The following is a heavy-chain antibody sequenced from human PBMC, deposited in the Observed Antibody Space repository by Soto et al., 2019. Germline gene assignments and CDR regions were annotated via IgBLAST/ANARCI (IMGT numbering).Heavy chain of an antibody. Sequence: QVQLVESGGGVVQPGTSLRLSCVASGFGFNFFGIHWVRQAPGKGLEWVAGISGDASRIYYADDLKGRVTISRVNSENPLYLQMNSLRPEDTALYYCARDRDAGWFVMDVWGQGTTVTV. V-gene: IGHV3-30*03. CDR2: ISGDASRI. D-gene: IGHD3-10*01. CDR1: GFGFNFFG. J-gene: IGHJ6*02. CDR3: ARDRDAGWFVMDV.